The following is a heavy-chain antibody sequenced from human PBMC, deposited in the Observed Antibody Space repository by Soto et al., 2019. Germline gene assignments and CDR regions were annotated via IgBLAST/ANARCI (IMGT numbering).Heavy chain of an antibody. Sequence: VGSLRLSCAASWFTFSGSAMHWVRQASGKGLEWVGRIRSKANSYATAYVASVKGRFTISRDDSKNTAYLQMNSLKTEDTAVYYCTRHKAARPFDYWGQGTLVTVSS. CDR2: IRSKANSYAT. J-gene: IGHJ4*02. D-gene: IGHD6-6*01. V-gene: IGHV3-73*01. CDR3: TRHKAARPFDY. CDR1: WFTFSGSA.